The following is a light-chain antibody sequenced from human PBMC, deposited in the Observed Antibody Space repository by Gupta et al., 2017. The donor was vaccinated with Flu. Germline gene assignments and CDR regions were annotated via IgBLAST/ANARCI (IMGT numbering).Light chain of an antibody. CDR3: QRHGGSPKWT. Sequence: EIVLTQSPGTLSLSPGERATLSCRASQSLSSNFLAWYQRKPGQAPRLLIYGASSRATGIPDRFSGSGSGTDFTLTISRLEPEDFAVYYCQRHGGSPKWTFGQGTKVEIK. J-gene: IGKJ1*01. CDR1: QSLSSNF. V-gene: IGKV3-20*01. CDR2: GAS.